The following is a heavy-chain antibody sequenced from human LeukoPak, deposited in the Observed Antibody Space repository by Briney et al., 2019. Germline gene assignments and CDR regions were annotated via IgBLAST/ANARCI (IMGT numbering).Heavy chain of an antibody. CDR2: ISYDGSNK. J-gene: IGHJ6*03. D-gene: IGHD2-2*03. V-gene: IGHV3-30-3*01. CDR1: GFTFSSYA. Sequence: PGGSLRLSCAASGFTFSSYAMHWVRQAPGKGLEWVAVISYDGSNKYYADSVKGRFTISRDNSKNTLYLQMNSLRAEDTAVYYCARDGYCSSTSCYLGLNYMDVWGKGTTVTVSS. CDR3: ARDGYCSSTSCYLGLNYMDV.